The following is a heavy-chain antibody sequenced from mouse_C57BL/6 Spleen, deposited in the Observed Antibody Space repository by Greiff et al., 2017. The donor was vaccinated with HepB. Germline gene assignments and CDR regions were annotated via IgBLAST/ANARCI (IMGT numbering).Heavy chain of an antibody. V-gene: IGHV1-39*01. J-gene: IGHJ2*01. D-gene: IGHD1-1*01. CDR1: GYSFTDYN. Sequence: EVKLVESGPELVKPGASVKISCKASGYSFTDYNMNWVKQSNGKSLEWIGVINPNYGTTSYNQKFKGKATLTVDQSSSTAYMQLNSLTSEDSAVYYCAPNYYGSSYGYFDYWGQGTTLTVSS. CDR2: INPNYGTT. CDR3: APNYYGSSYGYFDY.